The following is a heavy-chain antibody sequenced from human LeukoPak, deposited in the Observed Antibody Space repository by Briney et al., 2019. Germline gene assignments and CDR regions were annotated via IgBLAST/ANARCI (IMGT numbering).Heavy chain of an antibody. V-gene: IGHV4-39*01. J-gene: IGHJ5*02. CDR3: ARWAGCSGGSCYPT. Sequence: SETLSLTCTVSGGSISSSSYYWGWIRQPPGKGLEWIGSIYYSGSTYYNPSLKSRVTISVDTPKNQFSLKLSSVTAADTAVYYCARWAGCSGGSCYPTWGQGTLVTVSS. D-gene: IGHD2-15*01. CDR1: GGSISSSSYY. CDR2: IYYSGST.